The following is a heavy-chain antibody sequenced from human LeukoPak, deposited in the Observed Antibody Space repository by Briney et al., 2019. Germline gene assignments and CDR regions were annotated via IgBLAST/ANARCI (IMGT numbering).Heavy chain of an antibody. V-gene: IGHV3-30*04. D-gene: IGHD5-24*01. J-gene: IGHJ4*02. CDR3: ARVVGGYNPFDY. Sequence: PGRSLRLSCAASGFTFSSYAMHWVRQAPGKGLEWVAVISYDGSNKYYADSVKGRFTISRDNSKNTLYLQMNSLRAEDTAVYYCARVVGGYNPFDYWGQGTLVTVSS. CDR1: GFTFSSYA. CDR2: ISYDGSNK.